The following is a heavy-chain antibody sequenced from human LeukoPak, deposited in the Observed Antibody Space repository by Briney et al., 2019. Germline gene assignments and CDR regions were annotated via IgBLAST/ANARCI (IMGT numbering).Heavy chain of an antibody. V-gene: IGHV4-30-4*01. J-gene: IGHJ5*02. CDR1: GGSISSGDYY. CDR2: INHSGST. D-gene: IGHD6-19*01. Sequence: SETLSLTCTVSGGSISSGDYYWSWIRQPPGKGLEGIGEINHSGSTNYNPSLKSRVTISVDTSKNQFSLKLSSVTAADTAVYYCARGVRSVAGLGWFDPWGQGTLVTVSS. CDR3: ARGVRSVAGLGWFDP.